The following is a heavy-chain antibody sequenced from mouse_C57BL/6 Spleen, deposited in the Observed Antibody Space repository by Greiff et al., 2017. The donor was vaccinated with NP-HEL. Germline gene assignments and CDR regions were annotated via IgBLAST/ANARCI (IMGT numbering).Heavy chain of an antibody. D-gene: IGHD2-4*01. CDR1: GFTFSDYG. CDR3: ASYDYDGSAWFAY. V-gene: IGHV5-17*01. CDR2: ISSGSSTI. J-gene: IGHJ3*01. Sequence: EVKLVESGGGLVKPGGSLKLSCAASGFTFSDYGMHWVRQAPEKGLEWVAYISSGSSTIYYADTVKGRFTISRDNAKNTLFLQMTSLRSEDTAMYYCASYDYDGSAWFAYWGQGTLVTVSA.